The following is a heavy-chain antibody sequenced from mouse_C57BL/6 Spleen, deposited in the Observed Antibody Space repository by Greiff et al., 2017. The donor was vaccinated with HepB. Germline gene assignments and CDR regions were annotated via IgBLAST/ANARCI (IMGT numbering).Heavy chain of an antibody. V-gene: IGHV1-26*01. CDR1: GYTFTDYY. J-gene: IGHJ3*01. D-gene: IGHD1-1*01. CDR3: ARQVTTVVEGFAY. CDR2: INPNNGGT. Sequence: EVKLQQSGPELVKPGASVKISCKASGYTFTDYYMNWVKQSHGKSLEWIGDINPNNGGTSYNQKFKGKATLTVDKSSSTAYMELRSLTSEDSAVYYCARQVTTVVEGFAYWGQGTLVTVSA.